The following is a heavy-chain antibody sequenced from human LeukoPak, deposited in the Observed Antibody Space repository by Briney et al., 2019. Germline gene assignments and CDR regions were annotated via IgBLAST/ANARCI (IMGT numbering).Heavy chain of an antibody. CDR1: GGSFSGYY. D-gene: IGHD3-10*01. J-gene: IGHJ4*02. Sequence: SETPSLTCAVYGGSFSGYYWSWIRQPPGKGLEWIGEINHSGSTNYNPSLKSRVTISVDTSKNQFSLKLSSVTAADTAVYYCARGLSGYYYGSGSPFDYWGQGTLVTVSS. V-gene: IGHV4-34*01. CDR3: ARGLSGYYYGSGSPFDY. CDR2: INHSGST.